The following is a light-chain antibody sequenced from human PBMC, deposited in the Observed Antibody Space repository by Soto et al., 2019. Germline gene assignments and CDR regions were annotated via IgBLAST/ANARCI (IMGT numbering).Light chain of an antibody. CDR3: SSYAGSNNFV. CDR2: EVS. J-gene: IGLJ1*01. CDR1: SSDVGGYXY. V-gene: IGLV2-8*01. Sequence: QSALTQPPSASGSPGQSVTISCXGTSSDVGGYXYVSWYQQHPGKAPKLMIYEVSERPSGVPDRFSGSKSSNTASLTVSGLXAEDEADYYCSSYAGSNNFVFGTGTKMTVL.